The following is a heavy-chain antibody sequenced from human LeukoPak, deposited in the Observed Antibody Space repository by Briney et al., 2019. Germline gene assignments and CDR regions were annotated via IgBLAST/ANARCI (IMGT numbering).Heavy chain of an antibody. CDR2: ISSHGGST. V-gene: IGHV3-64*01. CDR3: ARVAEYSGSSTGGNYFDN. J-gene: IGHJ4*02. CDR1: GFTFSSYA. Sequence: GGSLRLSCAASGFTFSSYAMHWVRQAPGKGLEYVSAISSHGGSTYYANSVKGRFTISRDNSKNTLYLQMGSLRAEDMAVYYCARVAEYSGSSTGGNYFDNWGQGTLVTVSS. D-gene: IGHD1-26*01.